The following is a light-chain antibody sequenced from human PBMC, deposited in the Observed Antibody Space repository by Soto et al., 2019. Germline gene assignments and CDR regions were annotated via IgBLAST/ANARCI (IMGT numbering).Light chain of an antibody. CDR3: CSYAGSTTPVV. CDR1: SRDVGKYKF. Sequence: QSALTQPASVSGSPGQSITISCTGSSRDVGKYKFVSWYQQHPGKAPKVMLYEVSKRPSGVSDRFSGSKSGNTASLTISGLQAEDEADYYCCSYAGSTTPVVFGGGTKLTVL. V-gene: IGLV2-23*02. CDR2: EVS. J-gene: IGLJ2*01.